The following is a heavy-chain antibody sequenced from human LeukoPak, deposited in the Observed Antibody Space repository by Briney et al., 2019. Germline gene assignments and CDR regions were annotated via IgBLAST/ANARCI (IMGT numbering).Heavy chain of an antibody. CDR1: GFSFSSYA. CDR2: IRYDGSNK. J-gene: IGHJ6*03. CDR3: AKGPQTRYYYYYYMDV. Sequence: PGGSLRLSCAASGFSFSSYAMHWVRQAPGKGLEWVAFIRYDGSNKYHADSVKGRFTISRDNSKNTLYLQMNSLRAEDTAVYYCAKGPQTRYYYYYYMDVWGKGTTVTVSS. V-gene: IGHV3-30*02.